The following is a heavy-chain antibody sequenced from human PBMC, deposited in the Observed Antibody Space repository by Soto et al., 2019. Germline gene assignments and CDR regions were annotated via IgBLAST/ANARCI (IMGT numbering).Heavy chain of an antibody. CDR3: ARKPATILGRSRNYFDY. CDR2: IIPIFGTA. Sequence: QVQLVQSWAEVKKPGSSVKVSCKASGGTFSSYAISWVRQAPGQGLEWMGGIIPIFGTANYAQKFQGRVTITADESTSTAYMELSSLRSEDTAVYYCARKPATILGRSRNYFDYGGQGTLVTVSS. CDR1: GGTFSSYA. V-gene: IGHV1-69*12. D-gene: IGHD3-3*01. J-gene: IGHJ4*02.